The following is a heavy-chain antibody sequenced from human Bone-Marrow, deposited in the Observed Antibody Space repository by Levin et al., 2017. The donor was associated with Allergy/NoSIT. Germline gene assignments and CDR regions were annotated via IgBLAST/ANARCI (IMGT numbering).Heavy chain of an antibody. CDR3: TSTVVVPAADYYYYMDV. J-gene: IGHJ6*03. D-gene: IGHD2-2*01. CDR1: GFTFSGSA. V-gene: IGHV3-73*01. Sequence: GESLKISCAASGFTFSGSAMHWVRQASGKGLEWVGRIRSKANSYATAYAASVKGRFTISRDDSKNTAYLQMNSLKTEDTAVYYCTSTVVVPAADYYYYMDVWGKGTTVTVSS. CDR2: IRSKANSYAT.